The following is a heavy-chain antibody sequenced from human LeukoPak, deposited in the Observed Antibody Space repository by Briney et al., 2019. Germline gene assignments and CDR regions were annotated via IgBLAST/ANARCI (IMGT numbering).Heavy chain of an antibody. CDR2: INPSGGNT. D-gene: IGHD3-16*01. V-gene: IGHV1-46*01. CDR1: GYTFTSYY. J-gene: IGHJ6*03. CDR3: ARDGASYYYYYMDV. Sequence: ASVKVSCKASGYTFTSYYMHWVRQAPGQGLEWMGIINPSGGNTNYAQMFQGRVTMTRDTTTSTVYMELSSLRSEDTAVYYCARDGASYYYYYMDVWGKGTTVTVSS.